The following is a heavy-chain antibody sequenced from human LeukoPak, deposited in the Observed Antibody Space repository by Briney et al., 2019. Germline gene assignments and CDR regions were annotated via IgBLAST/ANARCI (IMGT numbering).Heavy chain of an antibody. J-gene: IGHJ4*02. CDR1: GFTFSSYS. CDR2: ISSSSSYI. CDR3: ARGLGYGDYVHIDY. D-gene: IGHD4-17*01. Sequence: GGSLRLSCAASGFTFSSYSMNWVRQAPGKGLEWVSSISSSSSYIYYADSVKGRFTISRDNAKNSLYLQMNSLRAEDTAVYYCARGLGYGDYVHIDYWGQGTQVTVSS. V-gene: IGHV3-21*01.